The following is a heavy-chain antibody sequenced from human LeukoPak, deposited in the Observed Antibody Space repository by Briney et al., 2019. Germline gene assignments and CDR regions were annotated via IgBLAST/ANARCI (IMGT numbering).Heavy chain of an antibody. CDR2: ISAHTGDT. CDR3: ARDTMVTANWFDP. J-gene: IGHJ5*02. D-gene: IGHD2-21*02. V-gene: IGHV1-18*01. Sequence: ASVKVSCKASDYTFTSYGISWVRQVPGQGLEWMGWISAHTGDTNYAQNLQGRVTTTTDTSTSTAYMELRSLTSDDTAVYYCARDTMVTANWFDPWGQGTLVTVSS. CDR1: DYTFTSYG.